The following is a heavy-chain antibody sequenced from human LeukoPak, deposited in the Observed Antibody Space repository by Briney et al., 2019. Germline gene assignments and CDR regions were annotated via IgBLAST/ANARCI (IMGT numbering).Heavy chain of an antibody. Sequence: TSETLSLTCTVSGGSISSYYWSWIRQPPGKGLEWIGYIYYSGSTNYNPSLKSRVTISVDTSKNQFSLKLSSVTAADTAVYYCARALGDREYFQHWGQGTLVTVSS. CDR1: GGSISSYY. J-gene: IGHJ1*01. D-gene: IGHD3-16*01. V-gene: IGHV4-59*08. CDR2: IYYSGST. CDR3: ARALGDREYFQH.